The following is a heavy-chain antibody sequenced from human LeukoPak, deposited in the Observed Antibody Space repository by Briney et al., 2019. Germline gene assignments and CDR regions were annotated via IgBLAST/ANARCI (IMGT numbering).Heavy chain of an antibody. CDR1: GFTFNSYW. CDR3: AKYRSSWSFDY. D-gene: IGHD6-13*01. V-gene: IGHV3-74*01. CDR2: VDTDGSST. J-gene: IGHJ4*02. Sequence: GGSLRLSCEASGFTFNSYWMHWVRQAPGKGLVWVSRVDTDGSSTDYADSVKGRVTVSRDKSKNTLYLQMNSLRAEDTAVYYCAKYRSSWSFDYWGQGTLVTVSS.